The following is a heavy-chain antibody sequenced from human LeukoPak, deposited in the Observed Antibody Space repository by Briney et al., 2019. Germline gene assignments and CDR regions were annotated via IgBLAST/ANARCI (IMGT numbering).Heavy chain of an antibody. CDR1: GYSISSGYY. Sequence: SETLSLTCTVSGYSISSGYYWGWIRQPPGKGLEWIGSIYHSGRTYYNPSLKSRVTISVDTSKNQFSLKLSPVTAADTAVYYCARVGVDDSGNIIKYFFDYWGQGTLVTVSS. D-gene: IGHD4-23*01. CDR2: IYHSGRT. V-gene: IGHV4-38-2*02. CDR3: ARVGVDDSGNIIKYFFDY. J-gene: IGHJ4*02.